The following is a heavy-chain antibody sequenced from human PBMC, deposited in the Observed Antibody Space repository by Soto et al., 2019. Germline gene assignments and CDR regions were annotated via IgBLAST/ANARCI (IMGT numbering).Heavy chain of an antibody. Sequence: EMQLVESGGGLVQPGGSLRLSCGASGFSFSNYWMSWVRQAPGKGLEWVANIRPDGGDKYYVDSAKGRFTISRDNAKNSLYLQMNSLRVEDTAVYYCARFQTYCSSSSCYAWYFQHWGQGTLVTVSS. CDR2: IRPDGGDK. CDR3: ARFQTYCSSSSCYAWYFQH. V-gene: IGHV3-7*01. CDR1: GFSFSNYW. D-gene: IGHD2-2*01. J-gene: IGHJ1*01.